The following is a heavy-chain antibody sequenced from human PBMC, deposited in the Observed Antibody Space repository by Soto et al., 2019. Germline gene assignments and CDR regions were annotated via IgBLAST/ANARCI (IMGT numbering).Heavy chain of an antibody. Sequence: SDTLSLTCNVSGGSIGDFYWSWIRQSPGKRLEWMGYLYYTGSTNYNPALKSRDTISLDTSKNQFSLKVRSVTAADTAVYYCARGGGYDFRSSQAPPIDVWGQGTTVTVSS. J-gene: IGHJ6*02. CDR3: ARGGGYDFRSSQAPPIDV. CDR2: LYYTGST. CDR1: GGSIGDFY. V-gene: IGHV4-59*07. D-gene: IGHD3-3*01.